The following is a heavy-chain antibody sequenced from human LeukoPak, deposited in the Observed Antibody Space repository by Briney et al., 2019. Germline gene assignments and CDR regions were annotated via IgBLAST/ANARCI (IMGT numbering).Heavy chain of an antibody. D-gene: IGHD3-10*01. V-gene: IGHV3-7*03. J-gene: IGHJ3*02. Sequence: GGSLRLSCAASGFTFNNYWMNWVRQAPGKGLEWVANIKKDGSEKYFVDSVKGRFTISRDNAKNSLFLQMNSLRAEDTALYYCARETYYPWGVAFDIWGQGTMVTVSS. CDR1: GFTFNNYW. CDR3: ARETYYPWGVAFDI. CDR2: IKKDGSEK.